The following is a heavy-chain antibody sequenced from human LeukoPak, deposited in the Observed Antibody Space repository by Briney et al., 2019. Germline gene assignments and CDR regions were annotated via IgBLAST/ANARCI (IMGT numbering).Heavy chain of an antibody. CDR2: IYYSGSA. D-gene: IGHD5-18*01. J-gene: IGHJ6*03. Sequence: SETLSLTCRVSGGSIGRSSYFWGWIRQPPGKGPEWIVSIYYSGSAYYNPSLRRRVTISVDTSKNQFSLKFSSVTAADTAVYYCARVPWIQLWFHYYYYMDVWGKGTTVTVSS. V-gene: IGHV4-39*01. CDR3: ARVPWIQLWFHYYYYMDV. CDR1: GGSIGRSSYF.